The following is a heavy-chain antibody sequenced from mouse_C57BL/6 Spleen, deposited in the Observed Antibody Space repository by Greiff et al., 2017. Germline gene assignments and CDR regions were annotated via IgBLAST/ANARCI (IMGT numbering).Heavy chain of an antibody. V-gene: IGHV3-6*01. J-gene: IGHJ1*03. Sequence: EVQLQESGPGLVKPSQSLSLTCSVTGYSITSGYYWNWIRQFPGNKLEWMGYISYDGSNNYNPSLKNRISITRDTSKNQFCLKLNSVTTEDTATYYCARDNYYGSSWYFDVWGTGTTVTVSS. CDR3: ARDNYYGSSWYFDV. CDR1: GYSITSGYY. D-gene: IGHD1-1*01. CDR2: ISYDGSN.